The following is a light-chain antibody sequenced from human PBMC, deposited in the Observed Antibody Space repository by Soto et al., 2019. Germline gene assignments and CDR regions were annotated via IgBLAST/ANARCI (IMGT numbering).Light chain of an antibody. CDR2: GGF. CDR3: QQYVTSPWT. Sequence: EIVLTQSPGTLSLSPGERVTLSCRASQSVRDTFIAWYQQKPGQAPRLLIYGGFYRATGIPDRFSGSGSGTDFTLTITRLVPEDLAMYYCQQYVTSPWTFGQGTRLDIK. V-gene: IGKV3-20*01. J-gene: IGKJ1*01. CDR1: QSVRDTF.